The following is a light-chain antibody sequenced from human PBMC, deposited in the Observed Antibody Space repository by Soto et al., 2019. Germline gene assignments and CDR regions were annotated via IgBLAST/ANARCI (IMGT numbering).Light chain of an antibody. CDR3: QSYDSSLRVL. CDR1: SPNIGAGYD. J-gene: IGLJ2*01. V-gene: IGLV1-40*01. Sequence: QSVLTQPPSVSGAPGQRVTISCTGDSPNIGAGYDVHWYQQLPGTAPKLLIYVNINRPSGVPDRFSASRSDSSASLAITGLQAEDEADYYCQSYDSSLRVLFGGGTKVTVL. CDR2: VNI.